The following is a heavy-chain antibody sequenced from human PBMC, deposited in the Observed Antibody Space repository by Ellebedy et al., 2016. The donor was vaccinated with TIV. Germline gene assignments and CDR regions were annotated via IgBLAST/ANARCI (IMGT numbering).Heavy chain of an antibody. Sequence: PGGSLRLSCAASGFAFTSYGMHWVRQAPGKGLEWVAVISYHGRHKYYADSVKGRFTISRDNSKNTLYLQMNSLRAEDTAVYYCAKEAWDGDYYFDYWGQGILVTVSS. D-gene: IGHD4-17*01. CDR2: ISYHGRHK. V-gene: IGHV3-30*18. J-gene: IGHJ4*02. CDR1: GFAFTSYG. CDR3: AKEAWDGDYYFDY.